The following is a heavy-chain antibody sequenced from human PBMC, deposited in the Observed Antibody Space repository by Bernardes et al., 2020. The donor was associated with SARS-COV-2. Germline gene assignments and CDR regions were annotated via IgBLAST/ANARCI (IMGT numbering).Heavy chain of an antibody. CDR3: AKGFYVDTAMDSYFDY. CDR2: ISGDGGST. D-gene: IGHD5-18*01. Sequence: GGSLRLSCAASGFTFDDYAMHWVRQAPGKGLEWVSLISGDGGSTYYADSVKGRFTISRDNSKNSLYLQMNSLRTEDTALYYCAKGFYVDTAMDSYFDYWGQGTLVTVSS. J-gene: IGHJ4*02. CDR1: GFTFDDYA. V-gene: IGHV3-43*02.